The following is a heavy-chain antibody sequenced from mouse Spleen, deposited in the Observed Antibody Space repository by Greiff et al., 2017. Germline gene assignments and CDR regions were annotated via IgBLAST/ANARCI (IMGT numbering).Heavy chain of an antibody. CDR1: GYSITSGYY. CDR2: ISYDGSN. D-gene: IGHD2-14*01. CDR3: ARRAGNWYFDV. Sequence: EVKVEESGPGLVKPSQSLSLTCSVTGYSITSGYYWXWIRQFPGNKLEWMGYISYDGSNNYNPSLKNRISITRDTSKNQFFLKLNSVTTEDTATYYCARRAGNWYFDVWGAGTTVTVSS. V-gene: IGHV3-6*01. J-gene: IGHJ1*01.